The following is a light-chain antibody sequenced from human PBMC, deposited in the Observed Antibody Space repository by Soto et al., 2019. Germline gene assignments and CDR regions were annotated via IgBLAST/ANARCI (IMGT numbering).Light chain of an antibody. CDR2: YVS. V-gene: IGLV2-14*01. J-gene: IGLJ2*01. CDR3: SSYTSSSTLVV. Sequence: QSALTQPASVSGSPGQSITISCTGTSSDVGGYNYVSWYQQHPGKAPKLIIYYVSNRPSGVSNRFSGSKSGNTAFLTISGLQAEDEADYSCSSYTSSSTLVVFGGGTKVTVL. CDR1: SSDVGGYNY.